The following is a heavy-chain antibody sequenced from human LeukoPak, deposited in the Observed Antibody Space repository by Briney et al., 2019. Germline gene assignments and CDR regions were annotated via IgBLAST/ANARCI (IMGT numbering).Heavy chain of an antibody. D-gene: IGHD3-16*01. CDR1: GFTFSSYW. J-gene: IGHJ4*02. Sequence: GGSLRLSCAASGFTFSSYWMSWVRQAPGKGLEWVSVIYSGGSTYYADSVKGRFTISRDNSKNTLYLQMNSLRAEDTAVYYCARLDYDYVWGSLDYWGQGTLVTVPS. V-gene: IGHV3-66*02. CDR3: ARLDYDYVWGSLDY. CDR2: IYSGGST.